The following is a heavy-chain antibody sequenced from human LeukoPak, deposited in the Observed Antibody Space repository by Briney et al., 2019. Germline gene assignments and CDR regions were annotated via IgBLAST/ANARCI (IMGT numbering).Heavy chain of an antibody. CDR2: ISSSSSTI. D-gene: IGHD3-22*01. CDR3: ARDVPDYYDSSGYAFDI. V-gene: IGHV3-48*01. J-gene: IGHJ3*02. Sequence: PGGSLRLSCAASGFTFSSSWMTWVRQAPGKGLEWVSYISSSSSTIYYADSVKGRFTISRGNAKNSLYLQMNSLRAEDTAVYYCARDVPDYYDSSGYAFDIWGQGTMVTVSS. CDR1: GFTFSSSW.